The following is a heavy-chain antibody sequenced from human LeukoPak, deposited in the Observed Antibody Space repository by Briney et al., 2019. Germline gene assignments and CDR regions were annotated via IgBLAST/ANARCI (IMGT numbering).Heavy chain of an antibody. CDR2: ISSNGDNT. V-gene: IGHV3-64D*06. Sequence: GGSLTLSCSVSGFTFSTYDMLWVRHAPGKGLEYVSAISSNGDNTYYADSVKARFTISRDNSKTALYLQMSSLRADDTGVYYFVIGTGYWGQGTLVTVSS. J-gene: IGHJ4*02. CDR1: GFTFSTYD. CDR3: VIGTGY.